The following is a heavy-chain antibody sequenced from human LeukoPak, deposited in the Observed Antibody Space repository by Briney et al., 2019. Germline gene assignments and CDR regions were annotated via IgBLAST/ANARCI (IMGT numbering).Heavy chain of an antibody. CDR1: GFTFDDYA. J-gene: IGHJ4*02. V-gene: IGHV3-43*02. CDR3: AKDYCGGDCYLFHY. CDR2: INGGGDGT. Sequence: GGSLRLSCAASGFTFDDYAMHWVRQAPGKGLEWVSLINGGGDGTYYADSVKGRFTISRDNSKNSLFLQMNSLRTEDTALYYCAKDYCGGDCYLFHYWGQGTLVTVSS. D-gene: IGHD2-21*02.